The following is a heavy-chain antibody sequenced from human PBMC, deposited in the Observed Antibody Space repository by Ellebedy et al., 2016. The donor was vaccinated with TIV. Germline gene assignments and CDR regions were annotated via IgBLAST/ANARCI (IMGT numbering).Heavy chain of an antibody. V-gene: IGHV3-9*01. CDR3: ARFLGDSSSSRWFDP. CDR1: GFTFDDYA. CDR2: ISWNSGSI. Sequence: SLKISCAASGFTFDDYAMHWVRQAPGKGLEWVSGISWNSGSIGYADSVKGRFTISRDNAKNSLYLQMNSLRDEDTAVYYCARFLGDSSSSRWFDPWGQGTLVTVSS. D-gene: IGHD6-6*01. J-gene: IGHJ5*02.